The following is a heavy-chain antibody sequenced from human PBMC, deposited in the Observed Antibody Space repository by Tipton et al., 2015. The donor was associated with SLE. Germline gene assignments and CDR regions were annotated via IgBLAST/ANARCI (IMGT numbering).Heavy chain of an antibody. CDR3: ARSQHRTEISFDY. J-gene: IGHJ4*02. Sequence: TLSLTCIVSGDSISSSFYYWSWVRQPAGKGLEWIGRVSAGGTTNYTPSLRSRVSISVHTSRALFSLKLNSVTVADTAVYFCARSQHRTEISFDYWGQGALVTVSS. CDR2: VSAGGTT. D-gene: IGHD1-14*01. CDR1: GDSISSSFYY. V-gene: IGHV4-61*02.